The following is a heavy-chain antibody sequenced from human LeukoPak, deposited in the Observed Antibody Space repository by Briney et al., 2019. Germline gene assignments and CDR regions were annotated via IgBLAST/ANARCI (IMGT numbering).Heavy chain of an antibody. CDR1: GFTFDDYA. Sequence: GGSLRLSCAASGFTFDDYAMHWVRQAPGKGLEWVSGISWNSGSIGYADSVKGRFTISRDNAKNSLYLQMNSLRAEDTALHYCAKGRLVVTATPSDWGQGTLVTVSS. CDR2: ISWNSGSI. V-gene: IGHV3-9*01. D-gene: IGHD2-21*02. J-gene: IGHJ4*02. CDR3: AKGRLVVTATPSD.